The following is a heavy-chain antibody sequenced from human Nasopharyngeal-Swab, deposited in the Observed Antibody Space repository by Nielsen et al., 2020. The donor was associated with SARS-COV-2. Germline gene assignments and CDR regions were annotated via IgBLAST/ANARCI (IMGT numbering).Heavy chain of an antibody. CDR3: AADRAAAGTGGMDV. V-gene: IGHV1-69*01. CDR2: IIPIFGTA. D-gene: IGHD6-13*01. Sequence: WVRQAPGQGLEWMGGIIPIFGTADYAQRFQGRVTITADESTSTAYMELSSLRPEDTAVYYCAADRAAAGTGGMDVWGQGTTVTVSS. J-gene: IGHJ6*02.